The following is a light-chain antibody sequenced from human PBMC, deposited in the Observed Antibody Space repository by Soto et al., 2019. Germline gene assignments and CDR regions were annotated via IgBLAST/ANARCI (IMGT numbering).Light chain of an antibody. CDR1: SRDVGGYNY. CDR2: EVS. V-gene: IGLV2-8*01. J-gene: IGLJ2*01. CDR3: SSYAGSNNYVV. Sequence: QSALTQPPSASGSPGQSVPISCTGTSRDVGGYNYVSWYHQHPGKAPNLMIYEVSKRPSGVPDRFSGSKSGNTASLTVSGLQAEDEADYYCSSYAGSNNYVVFGGGTKLTVL.